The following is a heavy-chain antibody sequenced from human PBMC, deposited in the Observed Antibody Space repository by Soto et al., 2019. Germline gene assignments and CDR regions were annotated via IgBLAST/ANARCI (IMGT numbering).Heavy chain of an antibody. Sequence: PSETLSLTCTVSGDSMSSSNWWNWVRQPPGKGLEWIGEAHHSGRTDYNPSLKSRVTISVDRSQNHFSLQLTSVTAADTAVYYCARSEATALDYWGQGTLVTVSS. J-gene: IGHJ4*02. CDR3: ARSEATALDY. CDR2: AHHSGRT. CDR1: GDSMSSSNW. V-gene: IGHV4-4*02.